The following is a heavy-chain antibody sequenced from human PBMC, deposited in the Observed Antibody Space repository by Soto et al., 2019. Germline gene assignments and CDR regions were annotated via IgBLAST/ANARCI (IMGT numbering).Heavy chain of an antibody. D-gene: IGHD3-10*01. Sequence: GGSLRLSCTGSGFRFSDYAVMWVRQIPGKGLGWVGSISSKKYGATSEYAASVKGRFTISRDDPNSIAYLQMSGLKVEDTAVYFCTRLPPNYFRTTPFDIWGQGTRVTVSS. J-gene: IGHJ3*02. CDR2: ISSKKYGATS. CDR1: GFRFSDYA. V-gene: IGHV3-49*04. CDR3: TRLPPNYFRTTPFDI.